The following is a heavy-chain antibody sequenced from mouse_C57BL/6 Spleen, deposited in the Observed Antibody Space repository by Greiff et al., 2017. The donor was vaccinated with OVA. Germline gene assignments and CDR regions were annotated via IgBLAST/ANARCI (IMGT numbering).Heavy chain of an antibody. D-gene: IGHD2-1*01. J-gene: IGHJ1*03. CDR1: GYTFTDYY. V-gene: IGHV1-26*01. CDR2: INPNNGGT. Sequence: EVQLQQSGPELVKPGASVKISCKASGYTFTDYYMNWVKQSHGKSLEWIGDINPNNGGTSYNQKFKGKATLTVDKSSSTAYMELRSLTSEDSAVYYCARGVRGWYFDVWGTGTTVTVSS. CDR3: ARGVRGWYFDV.